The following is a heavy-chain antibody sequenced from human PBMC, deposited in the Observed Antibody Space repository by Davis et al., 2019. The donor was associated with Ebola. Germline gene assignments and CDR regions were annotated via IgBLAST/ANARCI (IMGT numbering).Heavy chain of an antibody. D-gene: IGHD3-22*01. CDR2: VYYSGSI. J-gene: IGHJ4*02. CDR3: ARMVVYYYDSSGYSRRYWFGY. V-gene: IGHV4-39*01. CDR1: ETSFTTRCYH. Sequence: MPSDPLSPPCTIPETSFTTRCYHCHRLPDPRRMASEWLGSVYYSGSIYFDRRLKSRVTISVDTSKNQFSLKLSSVTAADTAVYYCARMVVYYYDSSGYSRRYWFGYWGQGTLVTV.